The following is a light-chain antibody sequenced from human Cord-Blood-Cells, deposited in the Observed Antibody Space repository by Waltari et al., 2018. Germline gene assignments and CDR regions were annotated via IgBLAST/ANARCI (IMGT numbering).Light chain of an antibody. V-gene: IGKV3-11*01. CDR1: QRVSSY. Sequence: IVLTQSPATLSLSPGERATLSCRASQRVSSYLAWYQQKPGQAPRLLIYDASNRATGIPARFSGSGSGTDFTLTISSLEPEDFAVYYCQQRSNWPYTFGQGTKLEIK. J-gene: IGKJ2*01. CDR3: QQRSNWPYT. CDR2: DAS.